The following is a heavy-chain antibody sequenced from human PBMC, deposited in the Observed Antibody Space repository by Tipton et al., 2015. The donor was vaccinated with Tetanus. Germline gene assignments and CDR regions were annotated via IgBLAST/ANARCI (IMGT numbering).Heavy chain of an antibody. CDR1: GGSISSSSYY. CDR3: AREKWVRAVRWFDP. J-gene: IGHJ5*02. Sequence: TLSLTCTVSGGSISSSSYYWGWIRQPPGKGLEWIGSIYYSGSTNYNPSLKSRVTISVDTSKNQFSLKLSSVTAADTAVYYCAREKWVRAVRWFDPWGQGTLVTVSS. D-gene: IGHD1-26*01. CDR2: IYYSGST. V-gene: IGHV4-39*07.